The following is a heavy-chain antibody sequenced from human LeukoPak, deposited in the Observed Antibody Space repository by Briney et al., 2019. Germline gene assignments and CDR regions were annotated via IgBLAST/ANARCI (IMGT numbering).Heavy chain of an antibody. CDR1: GYSFNSYW. V-gene: IGHV5-51*01. D-gene: IGHD6-6*01. Sequence: GESLKISCQGSGYSFNSYWIGWVRQMPGKGLDWMGIIYPGDSDTRYSPSFQGQVTISADKSISTAYLQWSSLEASDTAMYYCVRQRASSSSSIDYWGQGTLVTVSS. CDR3: VRQRASSSSSIDY. J-gene: IGHJ4*02. CDR2: IYPGDSDT.